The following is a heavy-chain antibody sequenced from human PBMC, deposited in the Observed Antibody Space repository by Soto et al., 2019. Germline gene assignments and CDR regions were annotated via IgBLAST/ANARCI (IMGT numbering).Heavy chain of an antibody. V-gene: IGHV3-7*04. Sequence: GRSLTLACAPSGFSLNSYWITWVRQAAGKGLEWVANIKQDGSEKYYVDSVKGRFTISRDNAKNSLYLQMISLRAEDTTVYYCARGWRLGPWGQGTLVTVSS. CDR3: ARGWRLGP. CDR2: IKQDGSEK. J-gene: IGHJ5*02. D-gene: IGHD2-15*01. CDR1: GFSLNSYW.